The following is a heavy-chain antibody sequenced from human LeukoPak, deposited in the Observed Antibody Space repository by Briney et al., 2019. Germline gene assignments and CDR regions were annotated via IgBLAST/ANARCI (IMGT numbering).Heavy chain of an antibody. CDR1: GGSISNYF. Sequence: SETLSLTCTVSGGSISNYFWNWIRQPPGKGLEWIGYIYYSGITNYNPSLESRVTISVDTSKNQFSLKLNSVTAADTAVYYCARDSGGADTDYYFDYWGQGTLVTVSS. V-gene: IGHV4-59*01. CDR2: IYYSGIT. J-gene: IGHJ4*02. D-gene: IGHD3-10*01. CDR3: ARDSGGADTDYYFDY.